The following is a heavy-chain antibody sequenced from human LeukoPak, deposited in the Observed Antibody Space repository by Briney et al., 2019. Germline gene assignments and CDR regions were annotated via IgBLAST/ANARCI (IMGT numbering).Heavy chain of an antibody. CDR2: IYYSGST. J-gene: IGHJ4*02. D-gene: IGHD5-24*01. Sequence: PSETLSLTCTVSGGSISSYYWSWIRQLPGKGLEWIGYIYYSGSTNYNPSLKSRVTISVDTSKNQFSLKLSSVTAADTAVYYCARGRDGYNYFDYWGQGTLVTVSS. CDR3: ARGRDGYNYFDY. V-gene: IGHV4-59*01. CDR1: GGSISSYY.